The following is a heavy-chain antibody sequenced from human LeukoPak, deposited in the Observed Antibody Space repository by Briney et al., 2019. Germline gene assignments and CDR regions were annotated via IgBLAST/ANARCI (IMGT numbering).Heavy chain of an antibody. CDR1: GGSISSGDYY. CDR2: IYYSGST. CDR3: AISRDGYNEGIDY. J-gene: IGHJ4*02. V-gene: IGHV4-61*08. D-gene: IGHD5-24*01. Sequence: PSETLSLTCTVSGGSISSGDYYWSWIRQPPGKGLEWIGYIYYSGSTNYNPSLKSRFTISVDTSKNQFSLKLSSVTAADTAVYYCAISRDGYNEGIDYWGQGTLVTVSS.